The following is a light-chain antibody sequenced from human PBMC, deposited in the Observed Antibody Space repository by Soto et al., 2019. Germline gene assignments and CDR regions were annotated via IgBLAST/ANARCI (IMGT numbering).Light chain of an antibody. J-gene: IGKJ1*01. CDR1: QSVDNY. CDR3: QPYGTSSWT. V-gene: IGKV3-20*01. CDR2: AAS. Sequence: EIVLTQSPATLSLSPGERATLYCRASQSVDNYLAWYQHKPGQAPRLLIYAASSRATGIPDRFSGSGSGTDFTLTISRLEPEDFAVYYCQPYGTSSWTFGQGTKVDIK.